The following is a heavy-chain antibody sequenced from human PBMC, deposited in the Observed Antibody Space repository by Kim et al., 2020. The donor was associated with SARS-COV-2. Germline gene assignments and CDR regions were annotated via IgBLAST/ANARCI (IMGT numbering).Heavy chain of an antibody. Sequence: GGSLRLSCAASGFTFSSYSMNWVRQAPGKGLEWVSSISSSSSYIYYADSVKGRFTISRDNAKNSLYLQMNILRAEDTAVYYCARDLGSDNWGGYYYYGMDVWGQGTTVTVSS. CDR3: ARDLGSDNWGGYYYYGMDV. D-gene: IGHD7-27*01. V-gene: IGHV3-21*01. CDR2: ISSSSSYI. CDR1: GFTFSSYS. J-gene: IGHJ6*02.